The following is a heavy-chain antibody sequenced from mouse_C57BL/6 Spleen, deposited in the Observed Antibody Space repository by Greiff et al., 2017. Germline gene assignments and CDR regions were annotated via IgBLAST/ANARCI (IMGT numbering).Heavy chain of an antibody. Sequence: DVKLVESGGGLVQPGGSLSLSCAASGFTFTDYYMSWVRQPPGKALEWLGFIRNKANGYTTEYSASVKGRFTISRDNSQSILYLQMNALRAEDSATYYCARSPPLDYAMDYWGQGTSVTVSS. CDR1: GFTFTDYY. J-gene: IGHJ4*01. CDR3: ARSPPLDYAMDY. V-gene: IGHV7-3*01. CDR2: IRNKANGYTT.